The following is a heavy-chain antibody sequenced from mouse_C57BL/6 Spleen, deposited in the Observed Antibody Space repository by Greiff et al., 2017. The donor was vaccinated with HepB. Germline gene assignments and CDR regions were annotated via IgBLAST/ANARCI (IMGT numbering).Heavy chain of an antibody. CDR2: FHPYNDDT. D-gene: IGHD2-5*01. CDR1: GYTFTTYP. Sequence: QVHVKQSGAELVKPGASVKMSCKASGYTFTTYPIEWMKQNHGKSLEWIGNFHPYNDDTKYNEKFKGKATLTVEKSSSTVYLELSRLTSDDSAVYYCARMKYSNHAMDYWGQGTSVTVSS. J-gene: IGHJ4*01. V-gene: IGHV1-47*01. CDR3: ARMKYSNHAMDY.